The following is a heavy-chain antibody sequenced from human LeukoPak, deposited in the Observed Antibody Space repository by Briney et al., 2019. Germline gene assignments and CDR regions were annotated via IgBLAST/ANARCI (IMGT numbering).Heavy chain of an antibody. CDR3: ARAYCSSTSCYLASWYNWFDP. CDR2: IYPGDSDT. V-gene: IGHV5-51*01. D-gene: IGHD2-2*01. CDR1: GYSFTSYW. J-gene: IGHJ5*02. Sequence: GESLKISCKGSGYSFTSYWNGWVRQMPGKGLEWMGIIYPGDSDTRYSPSFQGQVTISADKSISTAYLQWSSLKASDTAMYYCARAYCSSTSCYLASWYNWFDPWGQGTLVTVSS.